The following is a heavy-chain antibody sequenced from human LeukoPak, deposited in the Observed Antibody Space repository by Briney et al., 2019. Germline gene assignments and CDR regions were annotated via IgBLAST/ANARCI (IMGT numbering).Heavy chain of an antibody. CDR2: ISGSGGST. D-gene: IGHD4-17*01. CDR1: GFTFSSYA. J-gene: IGHJ6*02. V-gene: IGHV3-23*01. CDR3: AKVEGYGGTLNPDYYYYGMDV. Sequence: GGSLRLSCAASGFTFSSYAMSWVRQAPGKGLEWVSAISGSGGSTYYADSVKGRFTISRDNSKNTLYLQMNSLRAEDTAAYYCAKVEGYGGTLNPDYYYYGMDVWGQGTTVTVSS.